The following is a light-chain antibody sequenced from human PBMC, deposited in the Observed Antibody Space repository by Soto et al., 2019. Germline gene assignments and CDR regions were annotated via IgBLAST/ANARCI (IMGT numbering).Light chain of an antibody. CDR3: QQRSNWPIT. CDR2: DAS. CDR1: QSVSSY. V-gene: IGKV3-11*01. J-gene: IGKJ5*01. Sequence: ELVLTQSPATLSFSPGETATLSCRASQSVSSYLAWYQQQPGQAPRLLIYDASNRATGIPARFSGSGSGTDFTLTISSLEPEDFAVYYCQQRSNWPITFGQGTRLEIK.